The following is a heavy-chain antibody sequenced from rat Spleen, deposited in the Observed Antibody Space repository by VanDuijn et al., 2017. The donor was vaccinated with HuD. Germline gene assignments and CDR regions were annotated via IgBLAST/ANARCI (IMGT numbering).Heavy chain of an antibody. CDR2: ISHDGSNT. V-gene: IGHV5-7*01. J-gene: IGHJ3*01. Sequence: EVQLVESDGGLVQPGRSLKLSCAASGFTFSDYYMAWVRQAPTTGLEWVATISHDGSNTYYRDSVKGRFTISRDNAKTTLYLQMDSLRSEDTATYYCARPSYGYPFAYWGQGTLVTVSS. CDR3: ARPSYGYPFAY. CDR1: GFTFSDYY. D-gene: IGHD1-7*01.